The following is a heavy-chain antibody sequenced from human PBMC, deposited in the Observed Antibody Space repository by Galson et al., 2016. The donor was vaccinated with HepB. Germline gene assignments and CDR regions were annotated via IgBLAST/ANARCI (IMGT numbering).Heavy chain of an antibody. CDR3: ARMGPGPYWYFDL. V-gene: IGHV5-51*01. CDR2: IYPVDSDT. Sequence: QSGAEVKKPGESLKISCKGSGYIFTSDWIGWVRQMPGKGLEWMGIIYPVDSDTRYSPSFQGHVTISADKSISTAYLQWSTLKASDTGTYYCARMGPGPYWYFDLWGRGTLVTVSS. CDR1: GYIFTSDW. J-gene: IGHJ2*01.